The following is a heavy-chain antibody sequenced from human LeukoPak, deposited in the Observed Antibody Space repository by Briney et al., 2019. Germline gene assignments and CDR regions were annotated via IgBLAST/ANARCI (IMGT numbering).Heavy chain of an antibody. V-gene: IGHV3-23*01. D-gene: IGHD1-26*01. Sequence: GGSLRLSCAASGFTFSSYAMSWVRQAPGKGLEWVSAISGSGGSTYYADSVKGRFTISRDNSKNTLYLQMNSLRAEDTAVYYCAKVWSAGATTGIFSHFDYWGQGTLVTVSS. CDR3: AKVWSAGATTGIFSHFDY. J-gene: IGHJ4*02. CDR1: GFTFSSYA. CDR2: ISGSGGST.